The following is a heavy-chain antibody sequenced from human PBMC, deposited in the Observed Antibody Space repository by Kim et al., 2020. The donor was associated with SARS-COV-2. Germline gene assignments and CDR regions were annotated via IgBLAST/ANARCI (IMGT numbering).Heavy chain of an antibody. CDR2: ILPVFRRT. CDR3: AKSTARASYNWFDP. V-gene: IGHV1-69*13. D-gene: IGHD6-6*01. CDR1: GGTFSTYG. Sequence: SVKVSCKASGGTFSTYGLSWVRQAPGQGLEWLGGILPVFRRTNYAEKFQDRLTITADESTSTTYVELSSLTSEDTAVYYCAKSTARASYNWFDPWGQGT. J-gene: IGHJ5*02.